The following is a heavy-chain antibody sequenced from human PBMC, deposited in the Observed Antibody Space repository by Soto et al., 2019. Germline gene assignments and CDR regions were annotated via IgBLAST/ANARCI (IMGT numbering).Heavy chain of an antibody. V-gene: IGHV4-34*01. CDR2: IKHSGST. CDR1: GGSFSGYY. CDR3: ATGRMITFGGVIPRD. D-gene: IGHD3-16*02. Sequence: QVQLQQWGAGLLKPSETLSLTCAVYGGSFSGYYWSWIRQPPGKGLEWIGEIKHSGSTNYNPSLKSRVTISVDPSKTPFSLKLGSVTAADTAVYYCATGRMITFGGVIPRDWGQGTLVTVSS. J-gene: IGHJ4*02.